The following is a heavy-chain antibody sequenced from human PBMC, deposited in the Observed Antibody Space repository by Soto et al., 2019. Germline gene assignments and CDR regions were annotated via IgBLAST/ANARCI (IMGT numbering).Heavy chain of an antibody. Sequence: SETLSLTCALSGDSVSSNSAAWNWIRQSPSRGLEWLGRTYYRSKWYNDYAVSVKSRITINPDTSKNQFSLQLNSVTPEDTAVYYCARKRYNWNDVGFDPWGQGTLVTVSS. J-gene: IGHJ5*02. V-gene: IGHV6-1*01. CDR1: GDSVSSNSAA. CDR2: TYYRSKWYN. CDR3: ARKRYNWNDVGFDP. D-gene: IGHD1-1*01.